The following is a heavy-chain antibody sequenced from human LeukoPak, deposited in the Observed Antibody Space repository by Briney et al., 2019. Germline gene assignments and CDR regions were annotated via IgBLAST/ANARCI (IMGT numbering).Heavy chain of an antibody. Sequence: ASVKVSCKAAGYTFTSYGISWVRQATGQGLEWMGWLNPNSGNTGYAQKFQDRVTITRDTSINTAYMELSSLRSEDTAVYYCARMTVSGRDNWFDPWGQGTLVTVSS. CDR1: GYTFTSYG. V-gene: IGHV1-8*03. CDR3: ARMTVSGRDNWFDP. D-gene: IGHD6-19*01. CDR2: LNPNSGNT. J-gene: IGHJ5*02.